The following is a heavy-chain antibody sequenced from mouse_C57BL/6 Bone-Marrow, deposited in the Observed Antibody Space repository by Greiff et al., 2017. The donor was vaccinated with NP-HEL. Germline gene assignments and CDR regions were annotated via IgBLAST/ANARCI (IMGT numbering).Heavy chain of an antibody. V-gene: IGHV1-82*01. CDR3: ARRGPYYFDY. J-gene: IGHJ2*01. Sequence: QVQLQQSGPELVKPGASVKISCKASGYAFSGSWMNWVKQRPGKGLEWIGRIYPGDGDTNYNGKFKGKATLTADKSSSTAYMQLSSLTSEDSAVYFCARRGPYYFDYWGQGTTLTVSS. CDR1: GYAFSGSW. CDR2: IYPGDGDT.